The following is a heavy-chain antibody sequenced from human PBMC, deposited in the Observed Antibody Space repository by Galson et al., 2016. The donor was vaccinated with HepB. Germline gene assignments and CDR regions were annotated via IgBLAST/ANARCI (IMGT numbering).Heavy chain of an antibody. J-gene: IGHJ6*03. CDR1: GLTFRNAW. V-gene: IGHV3-15*01. Sequence: SLRLSCAASGLTFRNAWMSWVRQAPGKGLEWVGRIKSKTDHGTTDYTAPVKGRFTISRDDSKNTLHLQMNSLKTEDTAVYYCTGQDYNWNYVNYYSYSMDVCGKGTTVTVSS. CDR2: IKSKTDHGTT. D-gene: IGHD1-7*01. CDR3: TGQDYNWNYVNYYSYSMDV.